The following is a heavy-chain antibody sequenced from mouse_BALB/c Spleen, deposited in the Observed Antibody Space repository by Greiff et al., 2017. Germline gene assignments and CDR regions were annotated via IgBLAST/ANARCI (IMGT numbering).Heavy chain of an antibody. Sequence: EVMLVESGGGLVQPGGSRKLSCAASGFTFSSFGMHWVRQAPEKGLEWVAYISSGSSTIYYADTVKGRFTISRDNPKNTLFLQMTSLRSEDTAMYYCARGELGFDYWGQGTTLTVSS. CDR1: GFTFSSFG. V-gene: IGHV5-17*02. CDR3: ARGELGFDY. J-gene: IGHJ2*01. CDR2: ISSGSSTI. D-gene: IGHD4-1*01.